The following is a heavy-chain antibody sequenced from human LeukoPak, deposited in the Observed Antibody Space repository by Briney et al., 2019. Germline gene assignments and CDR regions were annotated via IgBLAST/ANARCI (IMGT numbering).Heavy chain of an antibody. CDR3: ARHGDGGNVGAFDI. CDR1: GGSIRRSSYY. D-gene: IGHD4-23*01. V-gene: IGHV4-39*01. J-gene: IGHJ3*02. CDR2: IYYTGST. Sequence: SETLSLTCTVSGGSIRRSSYYWVWTRQPPGKGLEWIGSIYYTGSTYYNPALKSRITMSIDTSKNQFSLKLSSVTAADTAVYYCARHGDGGNVGAFDIWGQGTMVTVSS.